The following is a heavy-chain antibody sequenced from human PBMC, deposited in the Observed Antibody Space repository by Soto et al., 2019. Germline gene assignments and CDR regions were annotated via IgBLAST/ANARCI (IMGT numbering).Heavy chain of an antibody. V-gene: IGHV1-69*13. Sequence: GASVKVSCKASGGTFSSYAISWVRQAPGQGLEWMGGIIPIFGTANYAQKFQGRVTITADESTSTAYMELSSLRSEDTAVYYCARKGSGSYFPNWFDPWGQGTLVTVSS. D-gene: IGHD3-10*01. J-gene: IGHJ5*02. CDR3: ARKGSGSYFPNWFDP. CDR2: IIPIFGTA. CDR1: GGTFSSYA.